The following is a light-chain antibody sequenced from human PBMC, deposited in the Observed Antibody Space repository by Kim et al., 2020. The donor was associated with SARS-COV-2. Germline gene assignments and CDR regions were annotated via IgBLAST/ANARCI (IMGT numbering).Light chain of an antibody. CDR2: QDN. CDR1: NLGDKY. CDR3: QAWDDTTVG. J-gene: IGLJ2*01. V-gene: IGLV3-1*01. Sequence: VAPGQTAIVTCSGDNLGDKYAFWYQQKPGQSPVLVIYQDNERPSGIPERFSGSNSGNTATLTISGTQAMDEADDYCQAWDDTTVGFGGGPKLTVL.